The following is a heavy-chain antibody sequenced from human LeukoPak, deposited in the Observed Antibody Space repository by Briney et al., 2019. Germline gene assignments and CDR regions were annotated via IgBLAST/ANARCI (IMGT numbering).Heavy chain of an antibody. J-gene: IGHJ4*02. CDR1: GFTFSNYS. CDR3: ATDRLYMVRGVFDS. V-gene: IGHV3-21*01. D-gene: IGHD3-10*01. CDR2: ISRSSTYI. Sequence: GGSLRLSCAASGFTFSNYSINWVRQAPGKGLEWVSSISRSSTYIYYADSVKGRFTISRDNAKNSLYLQMNSLRVEDTAVYYCATDRLYMVRGVFDSWGQGTLVTVSS.